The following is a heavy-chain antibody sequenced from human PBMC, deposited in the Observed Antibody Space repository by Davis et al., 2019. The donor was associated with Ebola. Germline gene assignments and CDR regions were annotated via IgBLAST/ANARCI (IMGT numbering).Heavy chain of an antibody. CDR2: IYYSGST. V-gene: IGHV4-30-4*07. D-gene: IGHD3-9*01. CDR3: ARHDEFFDWGRGYFGY. Sequence: SETLSLTCAVSGGSISSGGYSWSWIRQPPGKGLEWIGYIYYSGSTYYNPSLKSRVTISVDTSKNQFSLRLSSVTAADTAVYYCARHDEFFDWGRGYFGYWGRGTLVTVSS. J-gene: IGHJ4*02. CDR1: GGSISSGGYS.